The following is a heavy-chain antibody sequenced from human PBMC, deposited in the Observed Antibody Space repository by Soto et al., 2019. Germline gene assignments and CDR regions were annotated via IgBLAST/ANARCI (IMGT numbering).Heavy chain of an antibody. J-gene: IGHJ6*02. CDR2: IYSGGGT. CDR3: ARDAIENYYYYYGMDV. Sequence: PGGSLRLSCAASGFTVSSNYMSWVRQAPGKGLEWVSVIYSGGGTYYADSVKGRFTISRDNSKNTLYLQMNSLRAEDTAVYYCARDAIENYYYYYGMDVWGQGTTVTVSS. V-gene: IGHV3-66*01. CDR1: GFTVSSNY. D-gene: IGHD3-22*01.